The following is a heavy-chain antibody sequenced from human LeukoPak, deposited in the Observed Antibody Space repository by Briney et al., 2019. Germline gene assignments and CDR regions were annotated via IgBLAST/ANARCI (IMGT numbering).Heavy chain of an antibody. CDR2: IYNSGST. CDR1: GGPISSDSYY. Sequence: SETLSLTCSVSGGPISSDSYYWGWIRQPPGKGLEWIGSIYNSGSTYYNPSLESRVTVSVDRTRNQFSLKLTSVTASDTAVYYCAGHVASYDFDSWGQGTLVTVSS. J-gene: IGHJ5*01. CDR3: AGHVASYDFDS. V-gene: IGHV4-39*01. D-gene: IGHD3-3*01.